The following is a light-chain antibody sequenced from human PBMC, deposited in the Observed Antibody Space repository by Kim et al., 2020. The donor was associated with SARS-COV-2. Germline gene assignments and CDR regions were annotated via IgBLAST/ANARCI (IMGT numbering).Light chain of an antibody. V-gene: IGKV1-39*01. CDR3: QQSYSTPYT. J-gene: IGKJ2*01. CDR1: QTISSY. Sequence: SASVGERVTITCRASQTISSYLNWYQQKLGEAPELLIYAASSLQSGAPSRFSGSGSGTDFTLTISSLQPEDFATYYCQQSYSTPYTFGQGTKLEI. CDR2: AAS.